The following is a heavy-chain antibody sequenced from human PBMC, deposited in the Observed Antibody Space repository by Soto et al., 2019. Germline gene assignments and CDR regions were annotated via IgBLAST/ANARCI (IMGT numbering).Heavy chain of an antibody. Sequence: PSVTLSLTCAVSGGSISSGGYCWSWIRQPPGKGLEWIGYIYHSGSTYYNPSLKSRVTISVDRSKNQFSLKLSSVTAADTAVYYCARDLEGYFDYWGQGTLVTVSS. CDR2: IYHSGST. D-gene: IGHD3-3*01. V-gene: IGHV4-30-2*01. J-gene: IGHJ4*02. CDR3: ARDLEGYFDY. CDR1: GGSISSGGYC.